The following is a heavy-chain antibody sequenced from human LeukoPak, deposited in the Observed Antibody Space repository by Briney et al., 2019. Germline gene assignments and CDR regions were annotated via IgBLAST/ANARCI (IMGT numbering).Heavy chain of an antibody. D-gene: IGHD4-17*01. J-gene: IGHJ6*02. V-gene: IGHV1-69*13. CDR1: GGTFSSYA. CDR2: IIPIFGTA. Sequence: GASVNVSCKASGGTFSSYAISWVRQAPGQGLEWMGGIIPIFGTANYAQKFQGRVTITADESTSTAYMELSSLRSEDTAVYYCASEGRERDDYGDQSLSYSWPDYYYGMDVWGQGTTVTVSS. CDR3: ASEGRERDDYGDQSLSYSWPDYYYGMDV.